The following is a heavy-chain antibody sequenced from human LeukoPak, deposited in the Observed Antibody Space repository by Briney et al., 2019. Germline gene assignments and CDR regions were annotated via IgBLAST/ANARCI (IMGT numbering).Heavy chain of an antibody. CDR3: ARVVAGRGWYFDY. D-gene: IGHD2-21*01. CDR1: GFTFDDYA. V-gene: IGHV3-9*01. Sequence: GGSLRLSCAASGFTFDDYAMHWVRQAPGKGLEWVSGISWNSGSIGYADSVKGRFTISRDNAKNSLYLQMNSLRAEDTAVYYCARVVAGRGWYFDYWGQGTLVTVSS. J-gene: IGHJ4*02. CDR2: ISWNSGSI.